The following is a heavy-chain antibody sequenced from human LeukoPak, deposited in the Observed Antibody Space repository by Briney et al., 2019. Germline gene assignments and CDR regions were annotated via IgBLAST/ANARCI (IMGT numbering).Heavy chain of an antibody. CDR3: ASAANADYSDSSGYYYPFGY. V-gene: IGHV4-59*01. CDR1: GGSISSSY. CDR2: IHYSGKT. J-gene: IGHJ4*02. D-gene: IGHD3-22*01. Sequence: KASETLSLTCTVSGGSISSSYWSWIRQPPGTGLQWIGFIHYSGKTNYNPSLKSRVTISVDTSNTQFSLKLSSVTAADTAVYYCASAANADYSDSSGYYYPFGYWGQGTLVSVSS.